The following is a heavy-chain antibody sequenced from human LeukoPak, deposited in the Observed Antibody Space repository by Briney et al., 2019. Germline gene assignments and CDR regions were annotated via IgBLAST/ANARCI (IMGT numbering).Heavy chain of an antibody. J-gene: IGHJ4*02. Sequence: GGSLRLSCAASGFSFSSYGMSWVRQAPGKGLEWVSAISGSGGSTYYADSVKGRFTISRDNSKNTLYLQMNSLRAEDTAVYYCANAWTRGGRGGRWDYWGQGTLVTVSS. D-gene: IGHD2-15*01. V-gene: IGHV3-23*01. CDR3: ANAWTRGGRGGRWDY. CDR2: ISGSGGST. CDR1: GFSFSSYG.